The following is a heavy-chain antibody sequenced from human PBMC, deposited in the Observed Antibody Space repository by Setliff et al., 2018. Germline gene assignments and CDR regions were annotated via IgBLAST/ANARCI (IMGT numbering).Heavy chain of an antibody. J-gene: IGHJ6*03. CDR3: ARMSGFQYIDV. CDR2: IHYRGTT. D-gene: IGHD3-3*01. V-gene: IGHV4-39*01. Sequence: SETLSLTCTVSGASISSGTYYWAWIRQPPGKGLEWIGRIHYRGTTYSNASLASRLTISVDTAKNQFSLSLTSVTAEDTAVYYCARMSGFQYIDVWDKGTTVTVSS. CDR1: GASISSGTYY.